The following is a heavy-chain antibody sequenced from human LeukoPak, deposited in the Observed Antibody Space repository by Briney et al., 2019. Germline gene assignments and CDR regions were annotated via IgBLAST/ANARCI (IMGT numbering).Heavy chain of an antibody. CDR1: GRSLSCYS. CDR2: INTSGRT. D-gene: IGHD4/OR15-4a*01. J-gene: IGHJ4*02. V-gene: IGHV4-4*07. CDR3: ARQQLKTMASFDS. Sequence: SETLSLTCSVSGRSLSCYSWSWLRLPAAKGLEWVGRINTSGRTAYNPSLKSRLTMPLDKSTNHFSLKLNSGAAADTAVYSCARQQLKTMASFDSWGQGTPDTVSS.